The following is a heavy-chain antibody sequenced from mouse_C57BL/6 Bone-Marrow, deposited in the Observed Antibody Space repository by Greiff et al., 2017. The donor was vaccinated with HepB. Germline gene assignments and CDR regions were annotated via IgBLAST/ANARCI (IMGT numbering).Heavy chain of an antibody. CDR1: GYTFTSYG. CDR2: IYPRSGNT. D-gene: IGHD1-1*01. CDR3: LTPDTTVGDFDY. J-gene: IGHJ2*01. Sequence: QVQLQQSGAELARPGASVKLSCKASGYTFTSYGISWVKQRTGQGLEWIGEIYPRSGNTYYNEKFKGKATLTADKPSSTAYMELRSLTSEDSAVYFCLTPDTTVGDFDYWGQGTTLTVSS. V-gene: IGHV1-81*01.